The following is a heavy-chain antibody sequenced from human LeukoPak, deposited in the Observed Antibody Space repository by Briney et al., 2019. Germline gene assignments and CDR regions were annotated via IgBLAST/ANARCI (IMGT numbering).Heavy chain of an antibody. J-gene: IGHJ1*01. CDR2: ISSSSSYI. V-gene: IGHV3-21*01. D-gene: IGHD6-13*01. CDR1: GFTFSSYS. CDR3: ARDLRAAAGIAEYFQH. Sequence: KPGGSLRLSCAASGFTFSSYSMNWVRQAPGKGLEWVSSISSSSSYIYYADSVKGRFTISRDNAKNSLYLQMNSLRAEDTAVYYCARDLRAAAGIAEYFQHWGQGTLVTVSS.